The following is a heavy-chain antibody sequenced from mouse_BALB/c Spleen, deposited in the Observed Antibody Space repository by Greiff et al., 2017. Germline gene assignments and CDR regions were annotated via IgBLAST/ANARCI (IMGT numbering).Heavy chain of an antibody. D-gene: IGHD2-14*01. J-gene: IGHJ2*01. V-gene: IGHV3-2*02. CDR2: ISYSGST. Sequence: EVQLQESGPGLVKPSQSLSLTCTVTGYSITSDYAWNWIRQFPGNKLEWMGYISYSGSTSYNPSLKSRISITRDTSKNQFFLQLNSVTTEDTATYYCASSPYYRYDGFDYWGQGTTLTVSS. CDR1: GYSITSDYA. CDR3: ASSPYYRYDGFDY.